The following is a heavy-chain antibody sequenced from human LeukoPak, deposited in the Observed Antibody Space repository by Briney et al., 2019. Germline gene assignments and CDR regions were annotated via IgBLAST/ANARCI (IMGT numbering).Heavy chain of an antibody. V-gene: IGHV3-74*01. CDR1: GFTFSSYA. CDR2: INSDGSST. CDR3: ARNPLLYYYGSGFDP. Sequence: GGSLRLSCAASGFTFSSYAMSWVRQAPGKGLVWVSRINSDGSSTSYADSVKGRFTISRDNAKNTLYLQMNSLRAEDTAVYYCARNPLLYYYGSGFDPWGQGTLVTVSS. D-gene: IGHD3-10*01. J-gene: IGHJ5*02.